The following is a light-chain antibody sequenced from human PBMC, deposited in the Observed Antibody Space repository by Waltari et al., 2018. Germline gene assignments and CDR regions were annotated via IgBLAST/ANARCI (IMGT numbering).Light chain of an antibody. CDR1: QGISKF. CDR2: GES. CDR3: QQYKTFPLT. V-gene: IGKV1-16*01. Sequence: DIQMTQSPSSLAASVGDRVTITCRASQGISKFLAWFRQIPWKAPESLIDGESGLQSGVPSRFSGSGSGTDCTLTISSLQPEDFASYYCQQYKTFPLTFGGGTKVEIK. J-gene: IGKJ4*01.